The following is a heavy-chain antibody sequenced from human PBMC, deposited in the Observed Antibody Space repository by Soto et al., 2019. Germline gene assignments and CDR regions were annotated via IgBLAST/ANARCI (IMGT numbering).Heavy chain of an antibody. CDR3: ARIDDTYGYFDY. D-gene: IGHD3-9*01. V-gene: IGHV2-70*01. CDR2: IDWDDDK. CDR1: GFSLSTSGMC. Sequence: SGPTLVNPTQTLTLTCTFSGFSLSTSGMCVSWIRQPPGKALEWLALIDWDDDKYYSTSLKTRLTISKDTSKNQVVLTMTNMDLVDTATYYCARIDDTYGYFDYWGQGTLVTVSS. J-gene: IGHJ4*02.